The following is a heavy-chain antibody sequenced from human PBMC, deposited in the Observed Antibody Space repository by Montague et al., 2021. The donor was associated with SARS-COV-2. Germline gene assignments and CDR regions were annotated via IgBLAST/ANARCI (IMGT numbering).Heavy chain of an antibody. D-gene: IGHD4-23*01. CDR3: ARWDPQTLTLIGLRGKSASDY. V-gene: IGHV4-34*01. J-gene: IGHJ4*02. CDR1: GGSFSGYY. Sequence: SETLSLTCAVYGGSFSGYYWTWIRQSPGKGLEWIAEINHSGTTNXNFXPSLRSRVTISVDTSKSQFSLKLSSVTAADTGVYYCARWDPQTLTLIGLRGKSASDYWGQGTLVTVSS. CDR2: INHSGTT.